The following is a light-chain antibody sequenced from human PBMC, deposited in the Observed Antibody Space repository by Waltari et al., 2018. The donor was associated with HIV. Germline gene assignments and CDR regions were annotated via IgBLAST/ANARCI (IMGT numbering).Light chain of an antibody. J-gene: IGLJ1*01. V-gene: IGLV2-14*01. CDR3: SSYTTRNTRV. Sequence: QSVLTQPASVSGSPGQSITISCTGTTSAVGDYNYVSWYQQHPGKAPKLMLYEVSNRPSGVSIRFSGSKSGNTASLTISGLQTEDEADYYCSSYTTRNTRVFGTGTKVTVL. CDR1: TSAVGDYNY. CDR2: EVS.